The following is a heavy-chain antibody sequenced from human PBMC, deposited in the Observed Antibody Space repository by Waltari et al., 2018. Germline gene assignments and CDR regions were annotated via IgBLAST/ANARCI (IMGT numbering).Heavy chain of an antibody. CDR2: INAGTGTT. V-gene: IGHV1-3*01. CDR3: ARSFQLLYFDF. D-gene: IGHD3-10*01. J-gene: IGHJ4*02. CDR1: GDHFTTSA. Sequence: QVQLVQSGAEVKAPGHSVRVSCKASGDHFTTSAIHWVRQAPGQRLEWMGWINAGTGTTNFAQKFQNRLTISTDTSASTAYMDLHSLRSEDTAVYYCARSFQLLYFDFWGQGSLVTVSS.